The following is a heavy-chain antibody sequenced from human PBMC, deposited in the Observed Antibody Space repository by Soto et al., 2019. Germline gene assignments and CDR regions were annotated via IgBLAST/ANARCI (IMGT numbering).Heavy chain of an antibody. CDR3: ARDGEGYYYYYGMDV. CDR2: INAGNGNT. D-gene: IGHD7-27*01. J-gene: IGHJ6*02. CDR1: GYGMTVYA. V-gene: IGHV1-3*01. Sequence: ASLNRSCKGVGYGMTVYAVHWLRQAHGQRLEWMGWINAGNGNTKYSQKFQGRVTITRDTSASTAYMELSSLRSEDTAVYYCARDGEGYYYYYGMDVSGQGTTVTVSS.